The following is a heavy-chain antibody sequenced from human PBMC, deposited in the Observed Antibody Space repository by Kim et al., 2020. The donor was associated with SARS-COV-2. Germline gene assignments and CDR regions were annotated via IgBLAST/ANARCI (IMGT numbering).Heavy chain of an antibody. V-gene: IGHV3-30*01. Sequence: KGRLTTSRDNTKNTLYLQMNSLRAEDTAVYYCASSSGSFTPSYFYYGMDVWGQGTTVTVSS. D-gene: IGHD1-26*01. CDR3: ASSSGSFTPSYFYYGMDV. J-gene: IGHJ6*02.